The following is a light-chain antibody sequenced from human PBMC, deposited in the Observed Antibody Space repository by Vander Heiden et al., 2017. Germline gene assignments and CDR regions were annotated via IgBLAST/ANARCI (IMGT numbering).Light chain of an antibody. Sequence: EIVLTQSPGTLSLSPGQRATLSCRASQTVSSNCLAWYQHKPGQSPRLLIYGASNRVTSIPDRFSGSGSGTDFTLTISSLEPEDFAMYYCQQYGNSPHTFGQGTKLDI. CDR1: QTVSSNC. CDR3: QQYGNSPHT. CDR2: GAS. J-gene: IGKJ2*01. V-gene: IGKV3-20*01.